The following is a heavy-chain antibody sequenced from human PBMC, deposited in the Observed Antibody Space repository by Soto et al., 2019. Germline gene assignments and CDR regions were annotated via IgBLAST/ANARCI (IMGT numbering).Heavy chain of an antibody. CDR1: GYTFTSYA. CDR2: INAGNGNT. V-gene: IGHV1-3*01. Sequence: GASVKVSCKASGYTFTSYAMHWVRQAPGQRLEWMGWINAGNGNTKYSQKFQGRVTITRDTSASTAYMELSSLRSEDTAVYYCARAPSSYFDWRRLDYWGQGTLVTVSS. CDR3: ARAPSSYFDWRRLDY. J-gene: IGHJ4*02. D-gene: IGHD3-9*01.